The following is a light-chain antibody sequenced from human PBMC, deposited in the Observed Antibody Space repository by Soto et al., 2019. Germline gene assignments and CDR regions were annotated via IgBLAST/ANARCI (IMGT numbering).Light chain of an antibody. CDR3: QSHDSSLIGSRV. CDR1: SSNIGAGYD. CDR2: DNI. J-gene: IGLJ3*02. V-gene: IGLV1-40*01. Sequence: QLVLTQPPSVSGAPGQGVTISCTGTSSNIGAGYDVHWYQQLPGTAPKLLIYDNINRPSGVPDRFSGSKSGTSASLAITGLQPEDEADYYCQSHDSSLIGSRVFGGGTKVTVL.